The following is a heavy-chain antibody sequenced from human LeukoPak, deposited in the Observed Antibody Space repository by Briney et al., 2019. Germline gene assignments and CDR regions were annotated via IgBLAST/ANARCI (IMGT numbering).Heavy chain of an antibody. Sequence: GGSLRLSCAASGFTFSSYAMSWVRQAPGKGLEWVSTISGRGDSTYYADSVKGRFTISRDNSKNTLYLQMNSLRLEDTAGYYCAKGAGYSSNWNFDYWGQGTLVTVSS. CDR2: ISGRGDST. J-gene: IGHJ4*02. D-gene: IGHD6-13*01. CDR3: AKGAGYSSNWNFDY. CDR1: GFTFSSYA. V-gene: IGHV3-23*01.